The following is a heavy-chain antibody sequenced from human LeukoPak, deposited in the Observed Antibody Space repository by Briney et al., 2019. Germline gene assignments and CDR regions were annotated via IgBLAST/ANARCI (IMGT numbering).Heavy chain of an antibody. CDR1: GGSIRSYY. Sequence: PSETLSLTCTVSGGSIRSYYWSWIRQPPGKGLEWIGYIYYSGSTNYNPSLKSRVTISVDTSKNQFSLKLSSVTAADTAVYYCARLTVVVGYYYYGMDVWGQGTTVTVSS. V-gene: IGHV4-59*08. CDR2: IYYSGST. D-gene: IGHD4-23*01. CDR3: ARLTVVVGYYYYGMDV. J-gene: IGHJ6*02.